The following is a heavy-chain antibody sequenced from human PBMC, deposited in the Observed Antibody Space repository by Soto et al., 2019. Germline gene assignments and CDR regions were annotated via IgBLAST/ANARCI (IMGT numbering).Heavy chain of an antibody. D-gene: IGHD1-26*01. CDR3: ARLASRWEPDSHFDY. Sequence: KSSETLSLTCTVSGGSISSSSYYWGWIRQPPGKGLEWIGSIYYSGSTYYNPSLKSRVTISVDTSKNQFSLKLSSVTAADTAVYYCARLASRWEPDSHFDYWGQGTLVTVSS. CDR2: IYYSGST. J-gene: IGHJ4*02. CDR1: GGSISSSSYY. V-gene: IGHV4-39*01.